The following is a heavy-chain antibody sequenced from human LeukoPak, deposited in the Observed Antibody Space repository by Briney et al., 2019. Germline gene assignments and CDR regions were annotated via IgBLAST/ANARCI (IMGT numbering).Heavy chain of an antibody. Sequence: PGGSLRLSCSASGFTLSTYAMSWVRQAPGRGLEWLSAISESGVNTYYADSVKGRFSISRDNSKNTLYLQMSSLRDEDTAVYYCAKDRTVGASYWYFDLWGRGTLVTVSS. CDR3: AKDRTVGASYWYFDL. D-gene: IGHD1-26*01. J-gene: IGHJ2*01. V-gene: IGHV3-23*01. CDR1: GFTLSTYA. CDR2: ISESGVNT.